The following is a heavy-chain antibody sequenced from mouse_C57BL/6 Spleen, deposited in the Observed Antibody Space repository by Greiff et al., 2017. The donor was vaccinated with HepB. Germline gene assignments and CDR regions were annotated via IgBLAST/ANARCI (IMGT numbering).Heavy chain of an antibody. CDR1: GYTFTSYG. V-gene: IGHV1-81*01. Sequence: VQLQESGAELARPGASVKLSCKASGYTFTSYGISWVKQRTGQGLEWIGEIYPRSGNTYYNEKFKGKATLTADKSSSTAYMELRSLTSEDSAVYFCARGGANYYGSSYRFAYWGQGTLVTVSA. CDR2: IYPRSGNT. J-gene: IGHJ3*01. D-gene: IGHD1-1*01. CDR3: ARGGANYYGSSYRFAY.